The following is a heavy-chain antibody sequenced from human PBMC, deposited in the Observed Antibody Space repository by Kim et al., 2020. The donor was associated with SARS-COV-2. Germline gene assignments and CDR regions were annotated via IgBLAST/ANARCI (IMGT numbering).Heavy chain of an antibody. CDR2: ISFDGSTK. J-gene: IGHJ6*02. CDR1: GSTFSAYG. CDR3: ARDLAGSTYHYHYGMDV. D-gene: IGHD2-2*01. Sequence: GGSLRLSCAASGSTFSAYGMHWVRQAPGKGLEWVAVISFDGSTKYYGDSVKGRFTISRDNSKNTLYLQMNSLRAEDTAAYYCARDLAGSTYHYHYGMDVWGQGTTLTVSS. V-gene: IGHV3-33*05.